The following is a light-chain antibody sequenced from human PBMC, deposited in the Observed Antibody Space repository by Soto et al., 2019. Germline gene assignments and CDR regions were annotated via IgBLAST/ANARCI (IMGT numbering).Light chain of an antibody. CDR3: CSYAGSPPYV. V-gene: IGLV2-8*01. J-gene: IGLJ1*01. CDR2: EVS. Sequence: SALTQPPSASGSPGQSVTISCTGTSSDIGAYNYVSWYQQRPGKAPKLMIYEVSKRPSGVPDRFSGSKSGNTASLTVSGLQTEDEADYYCCSYAGSPPYVFGTGTKVTVL. CDR1: SSDIGAYNY.